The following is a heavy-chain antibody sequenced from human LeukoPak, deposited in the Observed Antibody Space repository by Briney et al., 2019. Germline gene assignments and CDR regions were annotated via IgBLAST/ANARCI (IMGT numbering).Heavy chain of an antibody. CDR1: GFTFNTYT. J-gene: IGHJ4*02. V-gene: IGHV3-21*01. CDR3: ARGGTRGMYFDY. D-gene: IGHD1-26*01. CDR2: ITASSTAI. Sequence: GGSLRLSCAASGFTFNTYTMNWVRQAPGKGLEWVSSITASSTAIYSADSVKGRFTISRDNAKNFLYLQMNSLRAEDTAVYYCARGGTRGMYFDYWGQGTLVTVSS.